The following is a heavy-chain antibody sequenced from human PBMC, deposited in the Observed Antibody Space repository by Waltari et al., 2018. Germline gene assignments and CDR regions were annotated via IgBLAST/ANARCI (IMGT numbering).Heavy chain of an antibody. V-gene: IGHV4-39*07. Sequence: QLQLQESGPGLVKPSETLSLTCTVPGGSISSSSYYWGWIRQPPGKGLEWIGSIYYSGSTYYNPSLKSRVTISVDTSKNQFSLKLSSVTAADTAVYYCARDIAAVGSFDYWGQGTLVTVSS. CDR2: IYYSGST. D-gene: IGHD6-6*01. CDR1: GGSISSSSYY. CDR3: ARDIAAVGSFDY. J-gene: IGHJ4*02.